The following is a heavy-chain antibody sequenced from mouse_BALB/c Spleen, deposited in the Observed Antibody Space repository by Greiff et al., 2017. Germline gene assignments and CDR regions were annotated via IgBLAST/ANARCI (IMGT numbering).Heavy chain of an antibody. CDR2: IYPGNSDT. Sequence: EVQLQQSGTVLARPGASVKMSCKASGYTFTSYWMHWVKQRPGQGLEWIGAIYPGNSDTSYNQKFKGKAKLTAVTSTSTAYMELSSLTNEDSAVYYCTREGYDRYAMDYWGQGTSVTVSS. CDR3: TREGYDRYAMDY. D-gene: IGHD2-2*01. V-gene: IGHV1-5*01. CDR1: GYTFTSYW. J-gene: IGHJ4*01.